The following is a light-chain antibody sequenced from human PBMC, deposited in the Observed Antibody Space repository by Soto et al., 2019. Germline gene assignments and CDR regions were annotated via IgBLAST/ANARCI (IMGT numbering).Light chain of an antibody. CDR2: DVS. Sequence: QSALTQPACVSGSPVQSITISCTGTSSDGGGDNYVSWYQQHPGKAPKLMIYDVSNRPSGVSNRFSGSKSGNTASLTISGLQGEDEADYYCSSYTSRSTLVVFGGGTKVTAL. CDR1: SSDGGGDNY. V-gene: IGLV2-14*01. CDR3: SSYTSRSTLVV. J-gene: IGLJ2*01.